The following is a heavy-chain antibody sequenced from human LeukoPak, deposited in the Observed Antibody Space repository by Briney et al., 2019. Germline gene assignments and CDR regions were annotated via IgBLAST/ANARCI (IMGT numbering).Heavy chain of an antibody. CDR3: AREWDLPGTHIMYV. J-gene: IGHJ6*01. CDR2: ISSDGSDT. D-gene: IGHD1-26*01. Sequence: PGGSLRLTCAASGFTFSSYWMHWVRQAPGKGLVWVSRISSDGSDTMYADSVKGRFTISRDNVNNTLYLQMNSLRGDDTAVYYCAREWDLPGTHIMYVSGKGTTVTVSS. CDR1: GFTFSSYW. V-gene: IGHV3-74*03.